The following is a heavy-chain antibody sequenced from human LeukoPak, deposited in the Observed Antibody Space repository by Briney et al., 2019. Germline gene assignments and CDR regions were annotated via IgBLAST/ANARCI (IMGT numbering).Heavy chain of an antibody. D-gene: IGHD3-10*01. J-gene: IGHJ4*02. Sequence: PGGSLRLSCAASGFTFSSYWMSWVRQAPGKGLEWVSAISGSGGSTYYADSVKGRFTISRDNSKNTLYLQMNSLRAEDTAVYYCAKDLVWFGELSYFDYWGQGTLVTVSS. V-gene: IGHV3-23*01. CDR2: ISGSGGST. CDR1: GFTFSSYW. CDR3: AKDLVWFGELSYFDY.